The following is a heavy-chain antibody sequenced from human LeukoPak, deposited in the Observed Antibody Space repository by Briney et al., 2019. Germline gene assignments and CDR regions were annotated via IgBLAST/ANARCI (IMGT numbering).Heavy chain of an antibody. V-gene: IGHV4-39*01. Sequence: PSETLSLTCTVSGGSISSSGYYWGWIRQPPGKGLEWIGSIYYSGSTYYNPSLKSRVTISVDTSKNQFSLKLSSVTAADTAVYYCARQRYSSGWSPTDFDYWGQGTLVTVSS. CDR2: IYYSGST. CDR1: GGSISSSGYY. J-gene: IGHJ4*02. D-gene: IGHD6-19*01. CDR3: ARQRYSSGWSPTDFDY.